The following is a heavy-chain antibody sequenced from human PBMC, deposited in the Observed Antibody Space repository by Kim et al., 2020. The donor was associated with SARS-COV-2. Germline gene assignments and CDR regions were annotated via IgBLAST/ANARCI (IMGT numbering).Heavy chain of an antibody. D-gene: IGHD2-2*01. J-gene: IGHJ5*02. V-gene: IGHV4-59*01. CDR1: GGSISSYY. Sequence: SETLSLTCTVSGGSISSYYWSWIRQPPGKGLEWIGYIYYSVSTNYNPSLKSRVTISVDTSKNQFSLHLTSVTAADTAVYYCARDTPLCSSTSCYHNWFDPWGQRTPVTVSS. CDR2: IYYSVST. CDR3: ARDTPLCSSTSCYHNWFDP.